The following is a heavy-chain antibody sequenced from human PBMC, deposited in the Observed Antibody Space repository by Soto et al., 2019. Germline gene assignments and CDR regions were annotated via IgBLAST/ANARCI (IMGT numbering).Heavy chain of an antibody. D-gene: IGHD3-3*01. CDR3: AADLRTIFGVVITEYYFDY. Sequence: ASVKVSCKASGFTFTSSAVQWVRQARGQRLEWIGWIVVGSGNTNYAQKFQERVTITRDMSTSTAYMELSSLRSEDTAVYYCAADLRTIFGVVITEYYFDYWGQGTLVTVSS. CDR1: GFTFTSSA. CDR2: IVVGSGNT. J-gene: IGHJ4*02. V-gene: IGHV1-58*01.